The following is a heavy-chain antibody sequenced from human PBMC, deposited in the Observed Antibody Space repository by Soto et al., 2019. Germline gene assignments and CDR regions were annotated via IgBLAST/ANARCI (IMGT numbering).Heavy chain of an antibody. V-gene: IGHV4-59*01. D-gene: IGHD2-21*01. CDR3: ARVIDNLFDP. CDR2: IYYSGSS. CDR1: GYSSGSYY. Sequence: SDTLSHTCPFSGYSSGSYYWSWIRQPPGKGLEWIGKIYYSGSSNYNPSLKSRVTMSVNTSKNQFSLKLTSLTAADTAVYYCARVIDNLFDPWGQGTLVNVSS. J-gene: IGHJ5*02.